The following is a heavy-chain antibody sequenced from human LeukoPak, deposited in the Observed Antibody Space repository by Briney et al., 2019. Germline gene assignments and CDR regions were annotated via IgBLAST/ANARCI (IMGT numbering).Heavy chain of an antibody. CDR1: GGSFSGYY. V-gene: IGHV4-34*01. D-gene: IGHD2-21*02. CDR2: INHSGST. J-gene: IGHJ4*02. CDR3: ARGGDWVTATYFDY. Sequence: SETLSFTCAVYGGSFSGYYWSWIRQPPGKGLEWIGEINHSGSTNYNPSLKSRVTISVDTSKNQFSLKLSSVTAADTAVYYCARGGDWVTATYFDYWGQGTLVTVSS.